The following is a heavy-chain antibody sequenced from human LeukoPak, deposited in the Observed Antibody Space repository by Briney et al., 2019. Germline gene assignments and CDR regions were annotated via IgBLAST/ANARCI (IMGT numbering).Heavy chain of an antibody. CDR2: ISAYNGNR. CDR1: GYTFTSYG. J-gene: IGHJ4*02. Sequence: ASVKVSCKASGYTFTSYGISWVRQAPGQGLEWMGWISAYNGNRNYAQKLQGRVTMTTDTSTSTAYMELRRLRSDDTAVYYCARLYCRGGSCYDSNDYWGQGTLVTVSS. D-gene: IGHD2-15*01. CDR3: ARLYCRGGSCYDSNDY. V-gene: IGHV1-18*01.